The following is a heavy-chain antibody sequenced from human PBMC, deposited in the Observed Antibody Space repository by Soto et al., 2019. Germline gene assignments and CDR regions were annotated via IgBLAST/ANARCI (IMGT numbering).Heavy chain of an antibody. V-gene: IGHV3-15*07. CDR3: ARDRVSSSSYYYCGMDV. CDR2: IKSKTDGGTP. Sequence: PGGSLRLSCAASGFTFTTAWINWVRQAPGKGLEWVGRIKSKTDGGTPDFAAPVRGRFAISRDDSNNMVYLQMSSLKIEDTAVYYCARDRVSSSSYYYCGMDVWGQGPTVTVSS. D-gene: IGHD6-6*01. J-gene: IGHJ6*02. CDR1: GFTFTTAW.